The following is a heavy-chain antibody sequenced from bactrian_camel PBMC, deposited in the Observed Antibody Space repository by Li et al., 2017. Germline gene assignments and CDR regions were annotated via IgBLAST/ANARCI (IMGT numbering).Heavy chain of an antibody. J-gene: IGHJ4*01. Sequence: SGDTARNYCMAWFRQVPGKDREGVAGLWTGDGSTYYADSVKGRFTISQDNAKNTVYLQMNSLKPEDSGMYYCAIDRGTCSGRSVPRESEWYYWGQGTQVTVS. D-gene: IGHD2*01. CDR2: LWTGDGST. CDR1: GDTARNYC. CDR3: AIDRGTCSGRSVPRESEWYY. V-gene: IGHV3S1*01.